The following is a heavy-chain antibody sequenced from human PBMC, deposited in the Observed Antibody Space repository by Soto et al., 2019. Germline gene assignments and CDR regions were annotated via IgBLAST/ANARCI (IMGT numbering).Heavy chain of an antibody. J-gene: IGHJ4*02. CDR1: GLSVSNNH. V-gene: IGHV3-53*01. CDR3: AGRLTTAASLDY. CDR2: IHGGGSA. D-gene: IGHD1-1*01. Sequence: VQLVESGGGLIQPGGSLRLSCAASGLSVSNNHMTWVRQAPGKGLEWVSLIHGGGSAYYADSVKGQFTISRDNSKNTLYLQMDSLRAEDTAIYYCAGRLTTAASLDYWGQGTLVTVSS.